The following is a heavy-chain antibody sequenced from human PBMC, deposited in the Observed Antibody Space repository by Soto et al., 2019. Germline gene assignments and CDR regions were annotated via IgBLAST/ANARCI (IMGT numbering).Heavy chain of an antibody. D-gene: IGHD1-20*01. V-gene: IGHV4-59*01. J-gene: IGHJ6*04. CDR3: ARATCGYNWNPNYYYYGMDV. CDR2: IYYSGST. CDR1: GGSLSSYY. Sequence: QVQLQESGPGLVKPSETLSLTCTVSGGSLSSYYWSWIRQPPGKGLEWIGYIYYSGSTNYNPSLKSRVTISVDTSKNQCSLELRSVTAADTAVYYCARATCGYNWNPNYYYYGMDVWGKGTTVTFAS.